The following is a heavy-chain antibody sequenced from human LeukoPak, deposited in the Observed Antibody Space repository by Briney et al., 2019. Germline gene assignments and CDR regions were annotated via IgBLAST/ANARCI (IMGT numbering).Heavy chain of an antibody. CDR3: AKDNATVIDY. Sequence: GGSLRLSCAASKFTFDNYAMHWVRQVPGKGLEWVSLISEDGDTTYYADSVRGRFIITRDNRKKSLYLQMNSLRTEDTALYYCAKDNATVIDYWGQGTLVTVSS. V-gene: IGHV3-43*02. CDR2: ISEDGDTT. CDR1: KFTFDNYA. J-gene: IGHJ4*02. D-gene: IGHD4-17*01.